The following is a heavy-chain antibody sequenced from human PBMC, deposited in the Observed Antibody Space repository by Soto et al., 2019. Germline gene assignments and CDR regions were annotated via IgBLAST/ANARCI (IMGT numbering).Heavy chain of an antibody. D-gene: IGHD6-19*01. CDR2: ISSSGSTI. Sequence: EVQLVESGGGLVQPGGSLRLSCAASGFTFSNYEMNWVRQAPGKGLEWVSYISSSGSTIYYADSVKGRFTISRDNAKNSLYLQMNSLRAEDTAVYYCARGMGMEQWLQLYYYYYGMDVWGQGTTVTVSS. V-gene: IGHV3-48*03. CDR3: ARGMGMEQWLQLYYYYYGMDV. CDR1: GFTFSNYE. J-gene: IGHJ6*02.